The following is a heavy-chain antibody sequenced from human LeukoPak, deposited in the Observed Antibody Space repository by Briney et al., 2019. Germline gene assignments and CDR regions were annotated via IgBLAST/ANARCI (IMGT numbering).Heavy chain of an antibody. CDR3: ARGGQVAAAGPFDY. V-gene: IGHV4-34*01. CDR1: GGSFSGYY. J-gene: IGHJ4*02. CDR2: INHSGST. Sequence: SETLFLTCAVHGGSFSGYYWSWIRQPPGKGLEWIGEINHSGSTNYNPSLKSRVTISVDTSKNQFSLKLSSVTAADTAVYYCARGGQVAAAGPFDYWGQGTLVTVSS. D-gene: IGHD6-13*01.